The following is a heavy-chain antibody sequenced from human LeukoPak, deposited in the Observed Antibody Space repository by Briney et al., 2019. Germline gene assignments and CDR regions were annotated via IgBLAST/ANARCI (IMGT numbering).Heavy chain of an antibody. CDR1: GFAFSSYW. D-gene: IGHD1-26*01. J-gene: IGHJ4*02. CDR2: INSDGSST. Sequence: PGGSLRLSCAASGFAFSSYWMHWVRQAPGKGLVWVSRINSDGSSTSYADSVKGRFTISRDNAKNTLYLQMSSLRAEDTAVYYCARGYSGTYRFGYWGQGTLVTVSS. CDR3: ARGYSGTYRFGY. V-gene: IGHV3-74*01.